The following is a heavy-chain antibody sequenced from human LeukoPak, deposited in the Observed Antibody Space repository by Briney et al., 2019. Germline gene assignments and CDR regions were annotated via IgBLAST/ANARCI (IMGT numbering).Heavy chain of an antibody. V-gene: IGHV4-59*01. Sequence: SETLSLTCTVSGDSISNYYWSWIRQPPGKGLEWIGYIYYSGSTNYNPSLKSRVTISVDTSKTQFSLKLSSVTAADTAVYYCARATTGYSYGFKHWGQGTLVTVSS. CDR3: ARATTGYSYGFKH. CDR1: GDSISNYY. CDR2: IYYSGST. D-gene: IGHD5-18*01. J-gene: IGHJ1*01.